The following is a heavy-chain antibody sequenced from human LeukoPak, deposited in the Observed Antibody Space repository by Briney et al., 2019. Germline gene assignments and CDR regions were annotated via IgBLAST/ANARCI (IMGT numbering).Heavy chain of an antibody. D-gene: IGHD4-17*01. J-gene: IGHJ4*02. V-gene: IGHV4-4*09. CDR3: ARHYGDNGFDY. Sequence: PSETLSLTCTASGASIRSYYWSWIRQPPGGGLDWIGYITGSGSTNYNPYLKSRLTISMDASENQVSLKLSSVTAADTAVYYCARHYGDNGFDYWGQGTLVTVSS. CDR2: ITGSGST. CDR1: GASIRSYY.